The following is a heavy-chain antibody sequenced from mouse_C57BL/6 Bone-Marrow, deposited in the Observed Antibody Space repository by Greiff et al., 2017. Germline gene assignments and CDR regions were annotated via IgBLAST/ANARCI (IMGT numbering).Heavy chain of an antibody. J-gene: IGHJ4*01. D-gene: IGHD1-1*01. CDR1: GYTFTSYW. Sequence: VQLQQPGAELVRPGTSVKLSCKASGYTFTSYWMHWVKQRPGQGLEWIGVIDPSDSYTNYNQKFKGKATLTVDTSSRTAYMQLSSLTSEDSAVYYCASSGGDYYGSSYPYYAMDYWGQGTSVTVSS. CDR3: ASSGGDYYGSSYPYYAMDY. V-gene: IGHV1-59*01. CDR2: IDPSDSYT.